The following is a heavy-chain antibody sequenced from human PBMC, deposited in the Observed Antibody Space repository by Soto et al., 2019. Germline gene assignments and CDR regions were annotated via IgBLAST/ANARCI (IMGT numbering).Heavy chain of an antibody. V-gene: IGHV3-74*01. J-gene: IGHJ4*02. D-gene: IGHD6-6*01. CDR2: INSDGSST. CDR3: ARNLLDLYSSSPGIDY. Sequence: EVQLVESGGGLVQPGGSLRLSCAASGFTFSIYWMHWVRQAPGKGLVWVSRINSDGSSTSYADSVKGRFTISRDNAKNTLYLQMNSPRADDTAVYYCARNLLDLYSSSPGIDYWCQGTLVTVSS. CDR1: GFTFSIYW.